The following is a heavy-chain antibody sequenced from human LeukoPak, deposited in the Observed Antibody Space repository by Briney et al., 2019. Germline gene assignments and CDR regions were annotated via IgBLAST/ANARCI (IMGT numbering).Heavy chain of an antibody. CDR2: IKQDGSEQ. V-gene: IGHV3-7*01. Sequence: GGSLRLSCATSGFTFSSNWMSWVRQAPGKGVEWGASIKQDGSEQYYVDSVKGRFTISRDNAKNSLYLQMNSLRVEDTAVYYCARAPSEIGGYYPEYFRHWGQGTLVTVSS. J-gene: IGHJ1*01. CDR3: ARAPSEIGGYYPEYFRH. D-gene: IGHD3-22*01. CDR1: GFTFSSNW.